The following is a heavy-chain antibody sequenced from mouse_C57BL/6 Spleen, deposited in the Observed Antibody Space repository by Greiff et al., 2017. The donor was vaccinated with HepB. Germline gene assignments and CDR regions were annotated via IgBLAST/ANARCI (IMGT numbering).Heavy chain of an antibody. J-gene: IGHJ1*03. CDR3: ARIYCRGSSGFAG. CDR2: ILPGSGYT. Sequence: VKLMESGAELMKPGASVKLSCKATGYTFTGYSIEWVKQSPGHGLEWIGEILPGSGYTNYNEKFKGKATFTAETSSNTAYMQLSSLTSEDSAVYYCARIYCRGSSGFAGWGKVTTVTVS. CDR1: GYTFTGYS. D-gene: IGHD1-1*01. V-gene: IGHV1-9*01.